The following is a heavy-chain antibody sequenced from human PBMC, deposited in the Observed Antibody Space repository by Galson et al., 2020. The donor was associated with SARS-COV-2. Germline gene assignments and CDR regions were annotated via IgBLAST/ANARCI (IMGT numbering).Heavy chain of an antibody. CDR2: IFSHDEK. V-gene: IGHV2-26*01. CDR3: ARGVGVWSGYPSAPHYYCYMDV. J-gene: IGHJ6*03. Sequence: SGPTLVKPTETLTLTCTVSGFSLSNARMGVSWIRQPPGKALEWLAHIFSHDEKSYSTSLKSRLTISKDTSKSQVVLTMTNMDPVDTATYYCARGVGVWSGYPSAPHYYCYMDVWCKGTTVTVSS. D-gene: IGHD3-3*01. CDR1: GFSLSNARMG.